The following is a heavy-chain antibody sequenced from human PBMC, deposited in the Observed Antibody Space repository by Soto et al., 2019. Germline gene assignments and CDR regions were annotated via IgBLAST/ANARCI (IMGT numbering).Heavy chain of an antibody. CDR3: ARPPSLHCSGGSCYSSWFDY. Sequence: GESLKISCKGSGYSFTSYWIGWVRQMPGKGLEWMGIIYPGDSDTRYSPSFQGQVTISADKSISTAYLKWSSLKASDTAMYYCARPPSLHCSGGSCYSSWFDYWGQGTLVTVSS. CDR1: GYSFTSYW. D-gene: IGHD2-15*01. CDR2: IYPGDSDT. V-gene: IGHV5-51*01. J-gene: IGHJ4*02.